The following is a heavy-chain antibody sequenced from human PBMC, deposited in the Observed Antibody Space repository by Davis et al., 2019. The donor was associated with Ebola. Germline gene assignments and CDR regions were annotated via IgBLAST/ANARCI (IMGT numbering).Heavy chain of an antibody. J-gene: IGHJ6*02. V-gene: IGHV4-34*01. D-gene: IGHD4-11*01. CDR1: GGSFSGYY. CDR2: IYYSGST. Sequence: SETLSLTCAVYGGSFSGYYWSWIRQPPGKGLEWIGYIYYSGSTYYNPSLKSRVTISVDTSKNQFSLKLRSVTAADTAVYYCARGPTVRGMDVWGQGTTVTVSS. CDR3: ARGPTVRGMDV.